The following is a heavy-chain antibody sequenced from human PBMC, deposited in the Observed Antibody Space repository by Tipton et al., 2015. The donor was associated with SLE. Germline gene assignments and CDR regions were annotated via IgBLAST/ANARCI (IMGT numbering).Heavy chain of an antibody. CDR3: AKESPWEES. J-gene: IGHJ4*02. Sequence: SLRLSCAASGFPVSNYAMTWVRQAPGKGLEWVSTIIGNGDTTWYPDSVKGRFTISRDNSWNTPYLQMNSLRVEDTAIYYCAKESPWEESWGQGTLVSVSS. D-gene: IGHD1-26*01. V-gene: IGHV3-23*01. CDR2: IIGNGDTT. CDR1: GFPVSNYA.